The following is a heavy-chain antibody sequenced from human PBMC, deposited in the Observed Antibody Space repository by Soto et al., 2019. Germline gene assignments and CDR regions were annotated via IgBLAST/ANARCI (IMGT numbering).Heavy chain of an antibody. CDR2: ISPLTDIP. CDR1: GGTFRSYP. Sequence: QVQLVQSGTEVKKPGSSVKVSCKASGGTFRSYPINWVRQAPGQGLEWMGSISPLTDIPDYAQNFQARLTISADKSTSTAYMELSSLTSDDTAMYFCARGPLVVLNYFESWGQGTLVTVSS. V-gene: IGHV1-69*02. CDR3: ARGPLVVLNYFES. J-gene: IGHJ4*02.